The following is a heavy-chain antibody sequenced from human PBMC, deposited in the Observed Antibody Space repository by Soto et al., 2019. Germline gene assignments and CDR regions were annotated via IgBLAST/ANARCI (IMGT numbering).Heavy chain of an antibody. CDR2: IYSGGST. CDR1: GFTVSSNY. J-gene: IGHJ4*02. D-gene: IGHD6-6*01. Sequence: EVQLVESGGGLVQPGGSLRLSCAASGFTVSSNYMSWVRQAPGKGLEWVSVIYSGGSTYYADSVKGRFTISRDNSKNTLYRQMNSLRAEDTAVYYCARFVSSSSPFDYWGQGTLVTVSS. CDR3: ARFVSSSSPFDY. V-gene: IGHV3-66*01.